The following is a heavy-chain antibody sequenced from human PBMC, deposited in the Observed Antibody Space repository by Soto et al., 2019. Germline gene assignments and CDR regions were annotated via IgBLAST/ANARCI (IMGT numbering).Heavy chain of an antibody. CDR3: AKAGGNIVVVVAAILGYFQH. J-gene: IGHJ1*01. V-gene: IGHV3-23*01. CDR1: GFTFSSYA. CDR2: ISGSGGST. Sequence: GGSLRLSCAASGFTFSSYAMSWVRQAPGKGLEWVSAISGSGGSTYYADSVKGRFTISRDNSKNTLYLQMNSLRAEDTAVYYCAKAGGNIVVVVAAILGYFQHWGQGTLVTVSS. D-gene: IGHD2-15*01.